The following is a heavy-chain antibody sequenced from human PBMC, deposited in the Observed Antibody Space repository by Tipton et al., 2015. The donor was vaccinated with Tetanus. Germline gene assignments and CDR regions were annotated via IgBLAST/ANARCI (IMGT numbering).Heavy chain of an antibody. V-gene: IGHV3-33*01. CDR3: AREADCSGGSCFSGEFDN. CDR2: SWYDGTDK. D-gene: IGHD2-15*01. CDR1: GFIFSSYG. J-gene: IGHJ4*02. Sequence: SLRLSCAASGFIFSSYGIHWVRQAPGKGLEWVAVSWYDGTDKYYADSVKGRFTISRDNSKHTLYLQMNSLRAEDTAVYYCAREADCSGGSCFSGEFDNWGQGTQVTVSS.